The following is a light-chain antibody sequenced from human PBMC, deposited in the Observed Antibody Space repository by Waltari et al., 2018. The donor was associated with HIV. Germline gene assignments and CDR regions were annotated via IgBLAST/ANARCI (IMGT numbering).Light chain of an antibody. J-gene: IGLJ1*01. CDR1: SSDIGTYEL. CDR3: CSYAGRSIYV. CDR2: EGT. V-gene: IGLV2-23*01. Sequence: QPALTQPASVSGSPGQSITLSCSGTSSDIGTYELVSWYQQHPGQAPKVIVYEGTKRPSGTSDRFSGSKSGNTASLTISGLQAEDEADYYCCSYAGRSIYVFGTGTTVTVL.